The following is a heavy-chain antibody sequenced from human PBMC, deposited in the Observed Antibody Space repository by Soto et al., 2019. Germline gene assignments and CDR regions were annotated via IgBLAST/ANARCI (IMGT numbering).Heavy chain of an antibody. J-gene: IGHJ6*02. CDR1: GGSISSSNC. CDR2: IYHSGST. Sequence: PSETLSLTCAVSGGSISSSNCWSWVRQPPGKGLEWIGEIYHSGSTNYNPSLKSRVTISVDKSNNQFSLTLSSVTAADTAVYYCARVSGSYYYGMDVLGQGTTVTVSS. CDR3: ARVSGSYYYGMDV. V-gene: IGHV4-4*02. D-gene: IGHD2-15*01.